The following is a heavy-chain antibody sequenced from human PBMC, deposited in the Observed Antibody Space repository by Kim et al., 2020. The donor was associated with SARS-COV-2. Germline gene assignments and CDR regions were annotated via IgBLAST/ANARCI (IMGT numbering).Heavy chain of an antibody. D-gene: IGHD2-15*01. J-gene: IGHJ5*02. CDR1: GFTFSDYY. V-gene: IGHV3-11*03. Sequence: GGSLRLSCAASGFTFSDYYMSWIRQAPGKGLEWVSYISSSSSYTNYADSVKGRFTISRDNAKNSLYLQMNSLRAEDTAVYYCARFGRDVVVAAINFWFDPWGQGTLVTVSS. CDR3: ARFGRDVVVAAINFWFDP. CDR2: ISSSSSYT.